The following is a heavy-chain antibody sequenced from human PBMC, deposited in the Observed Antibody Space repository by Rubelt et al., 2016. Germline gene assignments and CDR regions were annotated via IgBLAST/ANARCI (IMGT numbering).Heavy chain of an antibody. CDR2: ISAYNGNT. Sequence: QVQLVQSGAEVKKPGASVKVSCKASGYTFTSYGISWVRQAPGQGLEWMGWISAYNGNTNYAQKLQGRGTMTTDTSTSTGYMELRSLRSDDTAVYYCARDLPPFRRYNWNFPLDYWGQGTLVTVSS. J-gene: IGHJ4*02. D-gene: IGHD1-7*01. CDR1: GYTFTSYG. V-gene: IGHV1-18*01. CDR3: ARDLPPFRRYNWNFPLDY.